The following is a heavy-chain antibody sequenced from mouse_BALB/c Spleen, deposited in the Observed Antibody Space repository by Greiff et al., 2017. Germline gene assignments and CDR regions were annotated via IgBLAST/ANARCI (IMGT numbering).Heavy chain of an antibody. CDR3: ARDYRFMDY. CDR1: GFTFSSFG. CDR2: ISSGSSTI. V-gene: IGHV5-17*02. D-gene: IGHD2-14*01. Sequence: EVKLVESGGGLVQPGGSRKLSCAASGFTFSSFGMHWVRQAPEKGLEWVAYISSGSSTIYYADTVKGRFTISRDNPKNTLFLQMTSLRSEDTAMYYCARDYRFMDYWGQGTSVTVSS. J-gene: IGHJ4*01.